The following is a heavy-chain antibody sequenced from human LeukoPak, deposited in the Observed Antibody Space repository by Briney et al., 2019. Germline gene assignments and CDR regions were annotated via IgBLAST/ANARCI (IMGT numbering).Heavy chain of an antibody. J-gene: IGHJ6*03. CDR3: ARWLQFHYYYYMDV. Sequence: ASVKVSCKASGYTFTGYYIHWVRQAPGQGLEWMGWINPNSGGTNYAQKFQGRVTMTRDTSISTAYIELSRLRSDDTAVYYCARWLQFHYYYYMDVWGRGTTVAISS. D-gene: IGHD5-24*01. CDR2: INPNSGGT. V-gene: IGHV1-2*02. CDR1: GYTFTGYY.